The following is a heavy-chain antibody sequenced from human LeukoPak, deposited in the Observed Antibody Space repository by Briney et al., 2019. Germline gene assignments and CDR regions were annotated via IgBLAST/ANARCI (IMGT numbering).Heavy chain of an antibody. CDR3: ARAYYYYMDV. J-gene: IGHJ6*03. Sequence: SETLSLTCAVYGGSFSGYYWSWIRQPPGKGLEWIGEINHSGSTNYNPSLKSRVTISVDTSKNQFSLKLSSVTAADTAVYYCARAYYYYMDVWGKGTTVSVSS. CDR2: INHSGST. V-gene: IGHV4-34*01. CDR1: GGSFSGYY.